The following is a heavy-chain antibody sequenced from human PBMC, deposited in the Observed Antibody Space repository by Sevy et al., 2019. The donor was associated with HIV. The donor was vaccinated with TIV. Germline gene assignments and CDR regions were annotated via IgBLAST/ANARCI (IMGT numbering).Heavy chain of an antibody. CDR3: ARDRIRFLEWFTFDY. V-gene: IGHV3-30*04. CDR1: GFTFSSYA. Sequence: GGSLRLSCAASGFTFSSYAMDWVRQAPGRGLEWVAVISYDGSNKYYADSVKGRFTISRDNSKNTLYLQMNSLRAEDTAVYYCARDRIRFLEWFTFDYWGQGTLVTVSS. J-gene: IGHJ4*02. CDR2: ISYDGSNK. D-gene: IGHD3-3*01.